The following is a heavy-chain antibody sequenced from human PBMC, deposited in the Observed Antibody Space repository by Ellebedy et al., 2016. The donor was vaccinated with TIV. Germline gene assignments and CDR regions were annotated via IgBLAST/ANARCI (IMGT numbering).Heavy chain of an antibody. Sequence: SETLSLXXTVSGGSVSSGSYYWSWIRQPPGKGLEWIGYIYYSGSTNYNPSLKSRVTISVDTSKNQFSLKLSSVTAADTAVYYCARTTYYDILTGCYITYYFDYWGQGTLVTVSS. V-gene: IGHV4-61*01. CDR1: GGSVSSGSYY. CDR3: ARTTYYDILTGCYITYYFDY. CDR2: IYYSGST. J-gene: IGHJ4*02. D-gene: IGHD3-9*01.